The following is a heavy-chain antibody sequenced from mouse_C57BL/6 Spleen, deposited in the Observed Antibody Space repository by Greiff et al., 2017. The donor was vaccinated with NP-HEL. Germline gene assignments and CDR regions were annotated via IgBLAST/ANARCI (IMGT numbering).Heavy chain of an antibody. CDR1: GYTFTSYG. J-gene: IGHJ1*03. CDR3: AREIITTAKGYFDV. Sequence: QVQLQQSGAELARPGASVKLSCKASGYTFTSYGISWVKQRTGQGLEWIGEIYPRSGNTYYNEKFKGKATLTADKSSSTAYMELRSLTSEDSAVYFCAREIITTAKGYFDVWGTGTTVTVSS. D-gene: IGHD1-1*01. CDR2: IYPRSGNT. V-gene: IGHV1-81*01.